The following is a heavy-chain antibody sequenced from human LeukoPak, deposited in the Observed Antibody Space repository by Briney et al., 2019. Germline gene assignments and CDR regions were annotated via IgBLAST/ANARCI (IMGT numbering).Heavy chain of an antibody. J-gene: IGHJ4*02. V-gene: IGHV3-21*01. CDR3: ARSDRDSDWFIDDY. D-gene: IGHD3-9*01. CDR2: TDTTSQYI. CDR1: GFTFSTYE. Sequence: PGGSLRLSCTASGFTFSTYEMSWVRQAPGKGLEWVASTDTTSQYIFYPDSVKGRFTISRDNTRNSLYLQMHSLRAEDSGLYYCARSDRDSDWFIDDYWGQGTLVTVSS.